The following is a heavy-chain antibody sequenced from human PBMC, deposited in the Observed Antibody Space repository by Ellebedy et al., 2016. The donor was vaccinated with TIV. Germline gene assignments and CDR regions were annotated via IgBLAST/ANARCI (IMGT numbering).Heavy chain of an antibody. D-gene: IGHD6-6*01. CDR3: ARVSVDVVIGYHYFYMDI. J-gene: IGHJ6*03. CDR1: GYTFTSFG. CDR2: ISAYNGDI. V-gene: IGHV1-18*01. Sequence: ASVKVSXKASGYTFTSFGLSWVRQAPGQGLEWMGWISAYNGDINYAQNFRGRVAMTTDTATSTVYVDLRSLRSDDTAVYYCARVSVDVVIGYHYFYMDIWGKGTTVTVSS.